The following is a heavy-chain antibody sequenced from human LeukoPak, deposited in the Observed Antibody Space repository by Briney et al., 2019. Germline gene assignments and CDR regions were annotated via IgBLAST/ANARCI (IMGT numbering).Heavy chain of an antibody. V-gene: IGHV1-69*01. J-gene: IGHJ4*02. D-gene: IGHD2-15*01. Sequence: ASVKVSRKASGGTFSSYAISWVRQAPGQGLEWMGGIIPIFGTANYAQKFQGRVTITADESTSTAYMELSSLRSEDTAVYYCARDLGYCSGGSCYSGDSFDYWGQGTLVTVSS. CDR1: GGTFSSYA. CDR3: ARDLGYCSGGSCYSGDSFDY. CDR2: IIPIFGTA.